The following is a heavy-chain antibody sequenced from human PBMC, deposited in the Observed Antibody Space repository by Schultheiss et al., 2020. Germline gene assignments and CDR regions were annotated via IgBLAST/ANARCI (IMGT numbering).Heavy chain of an antibody. J-gene: IGHJ3*02. V-gene: IGHV3-23*01. D-gene: IGHD3-22*01. CDR3: ARTITMIVVVEGAFDI. CDR2: ISGSGGST. Sequence: GGSLRLSCAASGFTFSSYAMSWVRQAPGKGLEWVSAISGSGGSTYYADSVKGRFTISRDNSKNTLYLQMNSLRAEDTAVYYCARTITMIVVVEGAFDIWGQGTMVTV. CDR1: GFTFSSYA.